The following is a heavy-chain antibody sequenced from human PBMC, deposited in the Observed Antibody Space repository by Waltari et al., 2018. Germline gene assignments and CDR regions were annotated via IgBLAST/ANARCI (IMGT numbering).Heavy chain of an antibody. CDR2: ISAYNGNT. CDR1: GYTFTGYY. V-gene: IGHV1-18*04. CDR3: ARVGSNLAAAGNGNFDY. J-gene: IGHJ4*02. D-gene: IGHD6-13*01. Sequence: QVQLVQSGAEVKKPGASVKVSCKASGYTFTGYYMHWVRQAPGQGLAWMGRISAYNGNTNYAQKLQGRVTMTTDTSTSTAYMELRSLRSDDTAVYYCARVGSNLAAAGNGNFDYWGQGTLVTVSS.